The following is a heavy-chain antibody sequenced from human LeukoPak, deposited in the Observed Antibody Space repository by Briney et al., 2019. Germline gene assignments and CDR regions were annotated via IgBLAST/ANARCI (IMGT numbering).Heavy chain of an antibody. V-gene: IGHV3-7*01. CDR2: IKQDGSET. D-gene: IGHD3-3*01. J-gene: IGHJ4*02. CDR1: GFTFSSYW. Sequence: GGSLRLSCAASGFTFSSYWMSWVRRAPGKGLEWVANIKQDGSETYYVDSVRGRFTISRDNAKKSLYLQMNSLRAEDTAVYYCARDFWGAYRVDYFDYWGQGTLVTVSS. CDR3: ARDFWGAYRVDYFDY.